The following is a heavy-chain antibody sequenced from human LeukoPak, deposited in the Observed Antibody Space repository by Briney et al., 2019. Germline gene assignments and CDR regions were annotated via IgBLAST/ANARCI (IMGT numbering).Heavy chain of an antibody. CDR1: GFTFGDYT. D-gene: IGHD3-16*01. V-gene: IGHV3-49*03. CDR2: IRSRAYGGTT. Sequence: GGSLRLSCTGSGFTFGDYTMTWIRQAPGKGLEWVGFIRSRAYGGTTEFAASVKDRFTISRDDSKSIAYLQMNSLNTEDTGVYYCTRDPIMIEGVWGQGTTVTVSS. CDR3: TRDPIMIEGV. J-gene: IGHJ6*02.